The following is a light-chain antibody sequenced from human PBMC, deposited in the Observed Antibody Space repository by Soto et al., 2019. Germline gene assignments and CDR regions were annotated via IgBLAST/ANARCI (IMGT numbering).Light chain of an antibody. CDR3: QQRSNWPPIT. Sequence: EIVLTQSPATLSLSPGERATLSCRASQSVSSYLAWYQQKPGQAPRLLIYDASNRATGIPVRFSGSGSGTDFTLTISSLEPEDFAVYYCQQRSNWPPITFGHGTRLEIK. CDR1: QSVSSY. J-gene: IGKJ5*01. CDR2: DAS. V-gene: IGKV3-11*01.